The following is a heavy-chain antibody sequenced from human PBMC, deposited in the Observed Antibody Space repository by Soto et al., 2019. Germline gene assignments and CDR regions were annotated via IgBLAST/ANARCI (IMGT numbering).Heavy chain of an antibody. D-gene: IGHD4-17*01. CDR3: ARGIYGDFPHPFDY. Sequence: KPSETLSLTCTVSRGSISNYYWSWIRQTPGKGLEWVGYIFDTGITNYNPSLKSRVTLSVDTSKNQFSLRLTSVTAADTAFYYCARGIYGDFPHPFDYWGQGXLVTVYS. J-gene: IGHJ4*02. CDR2: IFDTGIT. CDR1: RGSISNYY. V-gene: IGHV4-59*01.